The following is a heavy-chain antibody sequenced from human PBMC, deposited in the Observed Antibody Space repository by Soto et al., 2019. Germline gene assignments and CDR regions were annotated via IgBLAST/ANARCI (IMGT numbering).Heavy chain of an antibody. D-gene: IGHD3-3*01. CDR1: GFTFSDNA. CDR2: INGKGDGT. CDR3: ATSYYDFWSGSHYYYYMDV. V-gene: IGHV3-23*01. Sequence: GGSLRLSCAGSGFTFSDNAMSWVRQAPGKGLEWVSAINGKGDGTYYADSVKGRFTISRDNSKNTLYLQMNSLRAEDTAVYYCATSYYDFWSGSHYYYYMDVWGEGATVTVSS. J-gene: IGHJ6*03.